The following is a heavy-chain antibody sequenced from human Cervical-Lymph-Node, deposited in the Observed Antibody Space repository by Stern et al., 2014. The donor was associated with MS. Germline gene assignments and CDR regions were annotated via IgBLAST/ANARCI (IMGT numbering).Heavy chain of an antibody. V-gene: IGHV1-8*01. Sequence: QVQLGQSGAEVKKPGASVKVSCKASGYTFTSYDINWVRQATGQGLEWMGWMNPNSGNTVYAQKFQDRVTMTRNTSISTAYMELSSLRSEDTAVYYCARSRVTVSGNFAYWGQGTLVTVSS. CDR2: MNPNSGNT. CDR3: ARSRVTVSGNFAY. CDR1: GYTFTSYD. J-gene: IGHJ4*02. D-gene: IGHD3-10*01.